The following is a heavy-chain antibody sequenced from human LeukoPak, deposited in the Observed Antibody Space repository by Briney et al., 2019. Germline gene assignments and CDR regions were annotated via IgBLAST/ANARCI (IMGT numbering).Heavy chain of an antibody. Sequence: GGSLRLSCVASGFPFRSYVMHWVRQAPGKGLEWVAVISSDGRDKFYTDSVRGRFTISRDNSRNTVYLRVSSVRAEDTAVYYCARDQETLSAMDYWGQGTLVTVTS. CDR3: ARDQETLSAMDY. J-gene: IGHJ4*02. CDR1: GFPFRSYV. V-gene: IGHV3-30*04. D-gene: IGHD2-2*03. CDR2: ISSDGRDK.